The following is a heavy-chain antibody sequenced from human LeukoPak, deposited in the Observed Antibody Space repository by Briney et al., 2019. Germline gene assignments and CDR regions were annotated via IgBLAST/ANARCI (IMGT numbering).Heavy chain of an antibody. CDR2: IWYDGSNK. D-gene: IGHD6-13*01. V-gene: IGHV3-33*01. Sequence: GRSLTLSCAASGLTFSSYRMHWVRQAPGKGLEWVAVIWYDGSNKYYGDSVKGRFTISRDNSKNTLYLQMNSLRAEDTAVYYCAREHSSSFDYWGQGTLVTVSS. CDR3: AREHSSSFDY. CDR1: GLTFSSYR. J-gene: IGHJ4*02.